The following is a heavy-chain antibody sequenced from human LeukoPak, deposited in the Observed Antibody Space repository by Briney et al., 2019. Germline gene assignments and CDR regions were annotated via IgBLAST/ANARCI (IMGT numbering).Heavy chain of an antibody. CDR3: VLGGFDY. CDR1: GFTFSSYW. J-gene: IGHJ4*02. CDR2: IKSDGSST. D-gene: IGHD3-16*01. V-gene: IGHV3-74*01. Sequence: GGSLRLSCAASGFTFSSYWMHWVRQAPGKGLVWVSRIKSDGSSTSYADSVKGRFTISRDNTKNTLYLQMNSLRAEDTAVYYCVLGGFDYWGQGTQVTVSS.